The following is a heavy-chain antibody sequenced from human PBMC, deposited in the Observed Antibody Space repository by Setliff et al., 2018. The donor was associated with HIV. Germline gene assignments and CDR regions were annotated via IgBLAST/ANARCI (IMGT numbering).Heavy chain of an antibody. CDR2: IKSKTDGGTT. Sequence: GSLRLSCVGSGFTFSNHWMQWVRQAPGKGLEWVGLIKSKTDGGTTDYAAPVKDRFTISRDDSKNTLYPQMNSLKSEDTAVYYCATVAHSSALDYWGQGTLVNVSS. V-gene: IGHV3-15*01. CDR3: ATVAHSSALDY. D-gene: IGHD6-19*01. CDR1: GFTFSNHW. J-gene: IGHJ4*02.